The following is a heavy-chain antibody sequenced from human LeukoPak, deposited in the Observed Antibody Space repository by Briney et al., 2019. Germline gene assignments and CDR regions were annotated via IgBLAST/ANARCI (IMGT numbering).Heavy chain of an antibody. V-gene: IGHV3-30*18. CDR1: GFTFSSYG. Sequence: PGGSLRLSCAASGFTFSSYGMHWVRQAPGKGLEWVAVISYDGSNKYYADSVKGRFTISRDNSKNTLYLQMNSLRAEDTAVYYCANRGTHYDFWSGYYSSYMDVWGKGTTVTVSS. J-gene: IGHJ6*03. CDR2: ISYDGSNK. CDR3: ANRGTHYDFWSGYYSSYMDV. D-gene: IGHD3-3*01.